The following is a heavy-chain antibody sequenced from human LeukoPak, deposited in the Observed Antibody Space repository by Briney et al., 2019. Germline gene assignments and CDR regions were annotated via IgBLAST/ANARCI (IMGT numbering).Heavy chain of an antibody. CDR1: GGTFSSYA. V-gene: IGHV1-69*13. CDR2: IIPIFGTA. Sequence: SVKVSCKASGGTFSSYANSWVRQAPGQGLEWMGGIIPIFGTANYAQKFQGRVTITADESTSTAYMELSSLRSEDTAVYYCARRITGTTDWFDPWGQGTLVTVSS. CDR3: ARRITGTTDWFDP. D-gene: IGHD1-7*01. J-gene: IGHJ5*02.